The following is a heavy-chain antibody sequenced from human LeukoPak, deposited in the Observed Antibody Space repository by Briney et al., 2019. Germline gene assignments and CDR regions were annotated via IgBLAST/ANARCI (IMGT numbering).Heavy chain of an antibody. D-gene: IGHD6-13*01. J-gene: IGHJ5*02. CDR3: ARGRTSSSWYGRNNNWFDP. V-gene: IGHV5-51*01. CDR2: IYPGDSDT. Sequence: GESLKISCRGSGYSFTSYWIGWVRQMPGKGLEWMGIIYPGDSDTRYSPSFQGQVTISADKSISTAYLQWSSLKASDTAMYYCARGRTSSSWYGRNNNWFDPWGQGTLVTVSS. CDR1: GYSFTSYW.